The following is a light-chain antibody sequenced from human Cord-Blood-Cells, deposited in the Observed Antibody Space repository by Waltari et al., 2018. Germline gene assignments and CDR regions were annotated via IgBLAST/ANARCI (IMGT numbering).Light chain of an antibody. CDR1: SSDGGGYNY. Sequence: QSALTQPASVSGSPGQSITISCTGTSSDGGGYNYVSWYQQHPGKAPKLMIYDVSNRPSGLSNRFSGFKSGNTASLTISGLQAEDEADYYCSSYTSSSTLFGGGTKLTVL. V-gene: IGLV2-14*01. CDR2: DVS. CDR3: SSYTSSSTL. J-gene: IGLJ2*01.